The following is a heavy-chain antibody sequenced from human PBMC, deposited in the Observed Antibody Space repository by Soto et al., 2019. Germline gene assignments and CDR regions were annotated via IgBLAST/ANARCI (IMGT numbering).Heavy chain of an antibody. D-gene: IGHD2-21*02. V-gene: IGHV3-23*01. CDR3: AKTGPVTARIRFDY. CDR1: GFTFRAYT. Sequence: EVQLLESGGGLVQPGGSLRLSCAGSGFTFRAYTMAWVRQAPGKGLEWVSGIDGRDGTYYADSVKGRFNISRDSSRNTLFLQMNSLRADDTAVYYCAKTGPVTARIRFDYGGQGALVTVSS. J-gene: IGHJ4*02. CDR2: IDGRDGT.